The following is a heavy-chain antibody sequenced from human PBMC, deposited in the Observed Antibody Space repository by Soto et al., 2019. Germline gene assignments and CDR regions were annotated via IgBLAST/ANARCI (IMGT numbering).Heavy chain of an antibody. CDR1: GFMFSSYA. J-gene: IGHJ6*02. CDR2: ISYDGGNT. D-gene: IGHD5-12*01. CDR3: ARDPRPSGYDRHMDV. Sequence: QEKLVESGGGVVQPGGSLRLSCEASGFMFSSYALHWVRQAPGKGLEWLAIISYDGGNTYYADSVKGRFTISRDGSRYTVYLEMDSLRPKDTGVYYCARDPRPSGYDRHMDVWGQGTTVTVS. V-gene: IGHV3-30*17.